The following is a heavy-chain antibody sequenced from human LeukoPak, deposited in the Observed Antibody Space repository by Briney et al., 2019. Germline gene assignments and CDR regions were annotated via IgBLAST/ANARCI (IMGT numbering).Heavy chain of an antibody. V-gene: IGHV3-23*01. D-gene: IGHD4-11*01. J-gene: IGHJ4*02. CDR2: ISGSGGST. CDR1: GFTFSSYA. CDR3: AKDGRMTTVTAFDY. Sequence: GGSLRLSCAASGFTFSSYAMSWVRQAPGRGLEWVSAISGSGGSTYYADSVKGRFTISRDNSKNTLYLQMSSLRAEDTAVYYCAKDGRMTTVTAFDYWGQGTLVTVSS.